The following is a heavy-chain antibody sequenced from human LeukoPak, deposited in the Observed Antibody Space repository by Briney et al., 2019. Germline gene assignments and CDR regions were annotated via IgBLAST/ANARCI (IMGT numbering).Heavy chain of an antibody. D-gene: IGHD6-6*01. CDR2: IYYTGNT. CDR3: ARTKYSFDAFDI. J-gene: IGHJ3*02. CDR1: GGSISNYY. V-gene: IGHV4-59*08. Sequence: SETLSLTCTVSGGSISNYYWSWIRQSPGKGLEWIGYIYYTGNTYYNPSLKSRVTISVDTSKNQFSLKLSSVTAADTAVYYCARTKYSFDAFDIWGQGTMATVSS.